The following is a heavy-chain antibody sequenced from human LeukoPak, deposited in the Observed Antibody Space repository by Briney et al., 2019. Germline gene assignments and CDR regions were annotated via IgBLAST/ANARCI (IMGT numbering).Heavy chain of an antibody. D-gene: IGHD2-21*01. CDR1: GGTFSSYA. CDR2: IIPIFGTA. V-gene: IGHV1-69*05. Sequence: ATVKVSCKASGGTFSSYAISWVRQAPGQGLERMGGIIPIFGTANYAQKFQGRVTITTDESTSTAYMELSSLRSEDTAVYYCARGPAYCGGDCYTFDYWGQGTLVTVSS. J-gene: IGHJ4*02. CDR3: ARGPAYCGGDCYTFDY.